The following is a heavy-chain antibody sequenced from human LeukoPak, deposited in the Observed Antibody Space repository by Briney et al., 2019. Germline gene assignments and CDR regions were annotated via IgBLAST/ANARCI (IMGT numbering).Heavy chain of an antibody. Sequence: GGSLRLSCAASGFTFSSYAMHWVRQAPGKGLEWVAVISYDGSNKYYADSVKGRFTISRDNSKNTLYLQMNSLRAEDTAVYYCARDPADIVVVVAATHGMDVWGQGTTVTVSS. J-gene: IGHJ6*02. CDR1: GFTFSSYA. V-gene: IGHV3-30-3*01. CDR3: ARDPADIVVVVAATHGMDV. CDR2: ISYDGSNK. D-gene: IGHD2-15*01.